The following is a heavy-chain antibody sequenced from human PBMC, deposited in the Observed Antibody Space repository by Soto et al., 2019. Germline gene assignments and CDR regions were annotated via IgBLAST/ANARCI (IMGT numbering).Heavy chain of an antibody. CDR2: MIGNGART. CDR1: GFTFTTYP. V-gene: IGHV3-23*01. J-gene: IGHJ4*02. CDR3: AKESVDGGIDH. Sequence: EVQLLESGGGLVQPGGSLRLSCAASGFTFTTYPMSWVRQAPGRGLEWVSAMIGNGARTYYADSVKGRSTIARDNSKNTPQVQMPTTRLEDTAIYYCAKESVDGGIDHWGPGTLVTVSS. D-gene: IGHD3-16*01.